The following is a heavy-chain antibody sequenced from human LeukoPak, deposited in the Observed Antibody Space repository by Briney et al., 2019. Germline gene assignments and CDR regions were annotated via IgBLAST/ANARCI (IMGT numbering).Heavy chain of an antibody. CDR2: INHSGST. Sequence: SETLSLTCAVYGGSFSGYYWSRIRQPPGKGLEWIGEINHSGSTNYNPSLKSRVTISVDTSKNQFSLKLSSVTAADTAVYYCARVQLWVYYYMDVWGKGTTVTVSS. V-gene: IGHV4-34*01. CDR3: ARVQLWVYYYMDV. D-gene: IGHD5-18*01. J-gene: IGHJ6*03. CDR1: GGSFSGYY.